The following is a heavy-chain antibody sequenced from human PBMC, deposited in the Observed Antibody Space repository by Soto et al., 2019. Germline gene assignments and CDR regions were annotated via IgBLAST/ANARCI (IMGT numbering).Heavy chain of an antibody. J-gene: IGHJ6*02. CDR3: AKDRGSPLFGVVEVLKFYSQDMDV. CDR1: GFTFDDYA. D-gene: IGHD3-3*01. Sequence: EVQLVESGGGLVRPGRSLRLSCAASGFTFDDYAMHWVRQAPGKVLEWVSGISWNSDFIAYADSVKGRFTVSRDNANNLLYLQMNTLRAEDTALYYCAKDRGSPLFGVVEVLKFYSQDMDVWGHGTTVTVSS. CDR2: ISWNSDFI. V-gene: IGHV3-9*01.